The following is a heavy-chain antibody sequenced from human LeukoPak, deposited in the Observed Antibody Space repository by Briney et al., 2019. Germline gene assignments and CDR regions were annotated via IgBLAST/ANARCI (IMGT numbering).Heavy chain of an antibody. CDR3: ARETYGRYFDY. J-gene: IGHJ4*02. V-gene: IGHV4-61*01. Sequence: SETLSLTCTVSGGSVSSGSYYWSWIRQPPGKGLEWIGYIYYSGSTNYNPSLRSRVTISVDTSKNQFSLKLSSVTAADTAVYYCARETYGRYFDYWGQGTLVTVSS. D-gene: IGHD4-17*01. CDR1: GGSVSSGSYY. CDR2: IYYSGST.